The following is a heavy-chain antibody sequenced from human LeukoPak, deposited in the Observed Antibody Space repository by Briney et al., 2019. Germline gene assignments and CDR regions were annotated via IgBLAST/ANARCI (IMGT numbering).Heavy chain of an antibody. D-gene: IGHD2-21*02. Sequence: ASVKVSCKASGYRFISNYIQWVRQAPGLGPEWMGWMHPGNGNTRYAEKFQSRVTMTRDTSINTAYMDLNSLRSDDTAVYYCAREGSYCVGGDCYSFDFWGQGTLITVSS. J-gene: IGHJ4*02. V-gene: IGHV1-2*02. CDR1: GYRFISNY. CDR2: MHPGNGNT. CDR3: AREGSYCVGGDCYSFDF.